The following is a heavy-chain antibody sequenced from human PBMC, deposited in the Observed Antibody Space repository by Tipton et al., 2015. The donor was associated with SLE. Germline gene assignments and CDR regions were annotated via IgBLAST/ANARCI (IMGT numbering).Heavy chain of an antibody. CDR3: ARGGNYGGNSDFDY. Sequence: TLPLTCTVSGGSISSSSYYWGWIRQPPGKGLEWIGSIYYSGSTYYNPSLKSRVTISVDTSKNQFSLKLSSVAAADTAVYYCARGGNYGGNSDFDYWGQGTLVTVSS. J-gene: IGHJ4*02. CDR2: IYYSGST. V-gene: IGHV4-39*07. CDR1: GGSISSSSYY. D-gene: IGHD4-23*01.